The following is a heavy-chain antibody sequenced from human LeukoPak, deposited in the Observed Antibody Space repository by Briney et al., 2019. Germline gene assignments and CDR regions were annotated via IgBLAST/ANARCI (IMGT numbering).Heavy chain of an antibody. CDR1: GFTFCRFA. CDR3: AKGGSYSPPYFDY. CDR2: ISGSGGST. V-gene: IGHV3-23*01. J-gene: IGHJ4*02. Sequence: GGSLRLSLSAPGFTFCRFALGWVPPAPGKGGGGVSTISGSGGSTYYADSVKGRFTISRDNSKNTLYLQMNSLRAEDTAVYYCAKGGSYSPPYFDYWGQGTLVTVSS. D-gene: IGHD1-26*01.